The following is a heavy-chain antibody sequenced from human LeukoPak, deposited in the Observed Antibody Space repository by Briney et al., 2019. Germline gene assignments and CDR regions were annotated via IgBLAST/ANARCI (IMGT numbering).Heavy chain of an antibody. Sequence: GGSLRLSCAASGFTFSSYCMSWVRQAPGKGLEWVANIKQDGSNKYYADSVKGRFTISRDNSKNTLYLQMNSLRAEDTAVYYCAKDLGYYDSSGYPLDYWRERTLVTVSS. CDR3: AKDLGYYDSSGYPLDY. D-gene: IGHD3-22*01. CDR2: IKQDGSNK. V-gene: IGHV3-7*01. J-gene: IGHJ4*02. CDR1: GFTFSSYC.